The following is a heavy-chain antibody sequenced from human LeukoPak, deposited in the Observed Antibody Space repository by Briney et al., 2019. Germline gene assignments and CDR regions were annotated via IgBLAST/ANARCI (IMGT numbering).Heavy chain of an antibody. V-gene: IGHV3-30-3*01. D-gene: IGHD2-8*01. Sequence: PGGSLRLSCAASGFTFSSYAMHWVRQAPGKGLEWVAVISYDGSNKYYADSVKGRFTISRDNSKNTLYLQMNSLRAEDTAVYYCARAPIVLMVFGYFDYWGQGTLVTISS. CDR2: ISYDGSNK. CDR1: GFTFSSYA. J-gene: IGHJ4*02. CDR3: ARAPIVLMVFGYFDY.